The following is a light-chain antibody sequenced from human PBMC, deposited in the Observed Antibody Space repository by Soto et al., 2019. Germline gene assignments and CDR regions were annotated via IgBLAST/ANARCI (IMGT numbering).Light chain of an antibody. CDR2: GAS. CDR3: QHYNNWPQT. J-gene: IGKJ1*01. V-gene: IGKV3-15*01. Sequence: EIVMTQSPATRSVSPGERATLSCRASQSVSSNLAWYQQKPGQTPRLLIYGASTRATSIPARISGSGSGTEFTLTISSLQSEDFAVYYCQHYNNWPQTFGQGTKVEIK. CDR1: QSVSSN.